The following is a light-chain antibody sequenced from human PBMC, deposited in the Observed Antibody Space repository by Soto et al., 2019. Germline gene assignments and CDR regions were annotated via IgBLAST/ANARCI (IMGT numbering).Light chain of an antibody. V-gene: IGKV3-20*01. CDR1: PSLSNNY. CDR2: GAS. Sequence: EIVLTQSPGTLSLSPGERATLSCRASPSLSNNYLAWYHTQPGHYPRLLIYGASTRATGIPDRFSGSGSGTDFTLTITRLEPEDFAVYYCQNYGGSLPWTFGPGTKVDIK. CDR3: QNYGGSLPWT. J-gene: IGKJ1*01.